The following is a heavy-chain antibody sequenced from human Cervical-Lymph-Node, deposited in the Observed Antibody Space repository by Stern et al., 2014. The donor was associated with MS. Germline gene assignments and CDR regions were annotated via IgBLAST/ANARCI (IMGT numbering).Heavy chain of an antibody. D-gene: IGHD6-19*01. Sequence: MQLVESGAEVKKPGSSVKVSCKASGGTFSSYAISWVRQAPGQGLEWMGGIIPIFGTANYAQKFQGRVTITAGEFTRKAYMEANRLKSWGTGVYYRARGGKQWLRLWDFWGPGTLVTVSS. V-gene: IGHV1-69*01. CDR3: ARGGKQWLRLWDF. CDR1: GGTFSSYA. CDR2: IIPIFGTA. J-gene: IGHJ4*02.